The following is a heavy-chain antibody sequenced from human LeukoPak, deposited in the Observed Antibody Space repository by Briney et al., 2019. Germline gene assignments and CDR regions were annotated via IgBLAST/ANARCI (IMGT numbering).Heavy chain of an antibody. D-gene: IGHD2-2*01. J-gene: IGHJ5*02. V-gene: IGHV6-1*01. CDR3: ARRLTQYDCFDP. CDR2: TYYRSTWYN. Sequence: SRTLSLTCAISVGSVSSNSVTWNWIRQSPSRGLEWLGRTYYRSTWYNDYAVSVRGRITVNPDTSKNQFSLHLNSVTPEDTAVYYCARRLTQYDCFDPWGQGILVTVSS. CDR1: VGSVSSNSVT.